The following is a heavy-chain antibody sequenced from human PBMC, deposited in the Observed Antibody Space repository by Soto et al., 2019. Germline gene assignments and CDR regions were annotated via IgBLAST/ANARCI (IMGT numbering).Heavy chain of an antibody. V-gene: IGHV1-18*03. Sequence: QVHLVQSGAEVKKPGASVKVSCKASGYTFTSYGITWVRQAPGQGLEWMGWISAHNGNTDYAQKLQGRVIVTRDTSTSTAYMELTSLRSDDMAVYYCARGRYGDYWGQGALVTVSS. CDR3: ARGRYGDY. CDR1: GYTFTSYG. D-gene: IGHD1-1*01. CDR2: ISAHNGNT. J-gene: IGHJ4*02.